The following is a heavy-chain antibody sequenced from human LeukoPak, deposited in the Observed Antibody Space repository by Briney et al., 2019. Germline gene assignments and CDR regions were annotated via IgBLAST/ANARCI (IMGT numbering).Heavy chain of an antibody. V-gene: IGHV4-61*02. D-gene: IGHD3-10*01. CDR2: IYTSGST. J-gene: IGHJ6*03. CDR3: ARVEEAYGSGRRENYYYYYMDV. CDR1: GGSISSGSYY. Sequence: SSETLSLTCTVSGGSISSGSYYWSWIRQPAGKGLEWIGRIYTSGSTNYNPSLKSRVTISVDTSKNQFSLKLRSVTAADTAVYYCARVEEAYGSGRRENYYYYYMDVWGKGTTVTISS.